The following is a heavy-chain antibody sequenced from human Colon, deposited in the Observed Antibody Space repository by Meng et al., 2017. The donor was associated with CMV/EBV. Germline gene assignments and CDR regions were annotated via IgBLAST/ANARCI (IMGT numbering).Heavy chain of an antibody. Sequence: SVKVSCKASGGTFSSYAISWVRQAPGQGLEWMGGIIPIFGTANYAQKFQGRVTITTDESTSTAYMELSSLRSEDTAVYYCAREDYDSSGYYPSTFDIWGQGTMVTVSS. D-gene: IGHD3-22*01. CDR3: AREDYDSSGYYPSTFDI. J-gene: IGHJ3*02. CDR2: IIPIFGTA. V-gene: IGHV1-69*05. CDR1: GGTFSSYA.